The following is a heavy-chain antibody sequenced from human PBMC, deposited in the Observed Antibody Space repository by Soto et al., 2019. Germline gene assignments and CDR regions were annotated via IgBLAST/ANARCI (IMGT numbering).Heavy chain of an antibody. CDR3: ARRRRVDISFDY. Sequence: SETLSLTCAVYGGSFSGYYWSWIRQPQGKGLERIGEINHSGSTNSNPSLTSRVTISVDTSKNKFSLKLSSVTAADTAVYYCARRRRVDISFDYWGQGTLVTVSS. CDR2: INHSGST. D-gene: IGHD2-15*01. V-gene: IGHV4-34*01. CDR1: GGSFSGYY. J-gene: IGHJ4*02.